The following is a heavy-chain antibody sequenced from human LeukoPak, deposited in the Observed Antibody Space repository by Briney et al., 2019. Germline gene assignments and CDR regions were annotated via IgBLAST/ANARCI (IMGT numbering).Heavy chain of an antibody. CDR3: ARDYLDWYFDL. Sequence: GSLRLSCAALGFTLCSYGMHWVRPAPGKGLEWGAVIRYDGSNKHYADSVKGRFTISRDNSKNTLYLQMNSRRAEDTAVYYCARDYLDWYFDLWGRGTLVTVSS. CDR1: GFTLCSYG. V-gene: IGHV3-33*01. CDR2: IRYDGSNK. J-gene: IGHJ2*01.